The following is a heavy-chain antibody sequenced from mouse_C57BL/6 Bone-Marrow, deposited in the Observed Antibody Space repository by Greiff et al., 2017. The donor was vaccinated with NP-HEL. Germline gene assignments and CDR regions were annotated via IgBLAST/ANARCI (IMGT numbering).Heavy chain of an antibody. CDR1: FFTFPSYW. J-gene: IGHJ1*03. CDR3: AREDDYDGDWYFDV. CDR2: IHPNSGST. Sequence: PVSSVPFSFTSSFFTFPSYWLHFFTPRPFHGLEWIGMIHPNSGSTNYNEKFKSKATLTVDKSSSTAYMQLSSLTSEDSAVYYCAREDDYDGDWYFDVWGTGTTVTVSS. V-gene: IGHV1-64*01. D-gene: IGHD2-4*01.